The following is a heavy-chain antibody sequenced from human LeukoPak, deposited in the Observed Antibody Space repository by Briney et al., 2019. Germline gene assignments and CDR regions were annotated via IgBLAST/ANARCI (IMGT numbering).Heavy chain of an antibody. CDR1: GGSISSYY. V-gene: IGHV4-34*01. CDR3: ARLGIGYSGYGNYYYMDV. Sequence: SETLSLTCTVSGGSISSYYWSWIRQPPGKGLEWIGEINHSGSTNYNPSLKSRVTISVDTSKNQFSLKLSSVTAADTAVYYCARLGIGYSGYGNYYYMDVWGKGTTVTISS. J-gene: IGHJ6*03. D-gene: IGHD5-12*01. CDR2: INHSGST.